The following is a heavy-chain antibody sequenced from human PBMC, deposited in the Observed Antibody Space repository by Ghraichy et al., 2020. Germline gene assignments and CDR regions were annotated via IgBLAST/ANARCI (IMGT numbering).Heavy chain of an antibody. V-gene: IGHV1-2*02. CDR3: ARLPSACNLISCSPFDY. Sequence: ASVKVSCKASGYTFTGYFIHWVRQAPRQGLEWMEWINPNSGGTNYAQKFQGRVTMTRDTSISTAYLELSRLRADDTAVYYCARLPSACNLISCSPFDYWGQGALVTVTS. J-gene: IGHJ4*02. CDR1: GYTFTGYF. D-gene: IGHD2-2*01. CDR2: INPNSGGT.